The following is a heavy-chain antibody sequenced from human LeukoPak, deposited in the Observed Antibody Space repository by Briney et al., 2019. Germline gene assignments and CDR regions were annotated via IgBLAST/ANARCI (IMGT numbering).Heavy chain of an antibody. Sequence: PSETLSLTCTVSGGSISSYYWSWIRQPPGKGLEWIGYIYYSGSTNYNPSLKSRVTISVDTSKNQFSLKLSSVTAADTAVYYCAKSVCSGGSCYSVLHGYFDLWGRGTLVTVSS. J-gene: IGHJ2*01. D-gene: IGHD2-15*01. CDR3: AKSVCSGGSCYSVLHGYFDL. CDR2: IYYSGST. V-gene: IGHV4-59*01. CDR1: GGSISSYY.